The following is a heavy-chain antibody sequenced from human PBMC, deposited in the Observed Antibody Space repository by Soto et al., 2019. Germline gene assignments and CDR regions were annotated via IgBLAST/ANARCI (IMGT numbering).Heavy chain of an antibody. Sequence: PSETLSLTCTFSCGSGTTHNYYWSCIRQPPGKGLEWIGYAHYSGNIEYNPSLKSRVTISVDTSNNQFSLILSSVTAADTAVYYCARMAVAGSWAFDIWGQGTVVTVSS. CDR3: ARMAVAGSWAFDI. CDR1: CGSGTTHNYY. D-gene: IGHD6-19*01. CDR2: AHYSGNI. J-gene: IGHJ3*02. V-gene: IGHV4-61*01.